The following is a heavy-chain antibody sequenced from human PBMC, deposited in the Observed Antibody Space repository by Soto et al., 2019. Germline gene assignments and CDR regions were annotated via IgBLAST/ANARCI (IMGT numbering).Heavy chain of an antibody. Sequence: SVKVSCKASGGTFSSYAISWVRQAPGQGLEWMGGIIPIFGTANYAQKFQGRVTITTDESTSTAYMELSSLRSEDTAVYYCARIYYYDSSALEYWGQGPLVTVSS. CDR2: IIPIFGTA. CDR3: ARIYYYDSSALEY. CDR1: GGTFSSYA. J-gene: IGHJ4*02. D-gene: IGHD3-22*01. V-gene: IGHV1-69*05.